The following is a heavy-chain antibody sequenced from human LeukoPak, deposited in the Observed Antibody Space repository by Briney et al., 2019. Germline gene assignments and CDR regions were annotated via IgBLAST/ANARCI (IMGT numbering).Heavy chain of an antibody. CDR1: GGSISSYY. J-gene: IGHJ5*02. Sequence: SETLSLTCTVSGGSISSYYWSWIRQPPGKGLEWIGYVYYSRSTNFNPSLKSRVTIPVDTSNNQLSLNLSCVTAADRAVYYCARESVDTAMASGGGNWFDPWGQGTLVTVPS. D-gene: IGHD5-18*01. CDR2: VYYSRST. CDR3: ARESVDTAMASGGGNWFDP. V-gene: IGHV4-59*12.